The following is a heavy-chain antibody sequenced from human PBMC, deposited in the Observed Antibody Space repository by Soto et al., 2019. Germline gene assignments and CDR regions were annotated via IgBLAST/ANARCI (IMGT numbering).Heavy chain of an antibody. CDR1: GFTFSSYW. Sequence: GGSLRFSCAASGFTFSSYWLSWFRPAPVKGLGWVANIKQDGSEKYYVDSVKGRFTISRDNAKNSLYLQMNSLRAEDTAVYYCARLLWSGPQNWFDPWGQGTLVTVSS. J-gene: IGHJ5*02. CDR2: IKQDGSEK. CDR3: ARLLWSGPQNWFDP. D-gene: IGHD3-3*01. V-gene: IGHV3-7*03.